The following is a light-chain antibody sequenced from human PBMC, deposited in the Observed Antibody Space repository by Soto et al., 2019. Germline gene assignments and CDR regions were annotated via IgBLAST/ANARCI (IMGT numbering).Light chain of an antibody. Sequence: QSALTQPRSVSGSPGQSVIISCTGTSNDVGAYDYVSWYQQHPGKVPKLVIYDVSKRPSGVPARFSGSKSGNTASLTISGLQAEDEADYFCCSYAVRDTFFVFGTGTKVTVL. CDR1: SNDVGAYDY. CDR2: DVS. CDR3: CSYAVRDTFFV. J-gene: IGLJ1*01. V-gene: IGLV2-11*01.